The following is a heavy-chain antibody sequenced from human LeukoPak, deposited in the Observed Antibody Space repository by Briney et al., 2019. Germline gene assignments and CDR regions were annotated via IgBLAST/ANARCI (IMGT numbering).Heavy chain of an antibody. D-gene: IGHD6-13*01. J-gene: IGHJ6*04. Sequence: GGSLRLSCAASGFTFSSYAMSWVRQAPGKGLEWVSAISGSGGSTYYADSVKGRFTISRDNSKNTLYLQMNSLRAEDMAVYYCAKDQQQLVLHYYYYYGMDVWGKGTTVTVSS. CDR3: AKDQQQLVLHYYYYYGMDV. V-gene: IGHV3-23*01. CDR1: GFTFSSYA. CDR2: ISGSGGST.